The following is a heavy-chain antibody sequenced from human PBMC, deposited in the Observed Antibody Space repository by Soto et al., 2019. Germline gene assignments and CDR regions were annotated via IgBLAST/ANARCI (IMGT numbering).Heavy chain of an antibody. CDR1: GFTFSSSA. Sequence: EVRLLESGGDLIQPGGSLRLSCAASGFTFSSSAMSWVRQAPDKGLEWVSSVGGKSVSTFYADSVKGRFTISKDSSKNKLFLQNNSVRAEDTAVYYCAQARGSSTRWGYYYMDVWGTGTTVTVS. J-gene: IGHJ6*03. V-gene: IGHV3-23*01. CDR3: AQARGSSTRWGYYYMDV. D-gene: IGHD6-6*01. CDR2: VGGKSVST.